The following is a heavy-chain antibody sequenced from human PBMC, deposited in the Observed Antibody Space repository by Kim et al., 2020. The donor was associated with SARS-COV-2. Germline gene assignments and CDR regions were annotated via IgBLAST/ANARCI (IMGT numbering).Heavy chain of an antibody. J-gene: IGHJ6*03. CDR2: ISFSSSYM. CDR3: AGTSGWFGDYMDV. V-gene: IGHV3-21*01. D-gene: IGHD6-19*01. Sequence: GGSLRLSCAASGFTFSSFTMNWVRQAPGKGLEWVSSISFSSSYMYYADSVKGRFTISRDNAKNSLYLQMNSLRADDTAVYYCAGTSGWFGDYMDVWGKGAAVTVSS. CDR1: GFTFSSFT.